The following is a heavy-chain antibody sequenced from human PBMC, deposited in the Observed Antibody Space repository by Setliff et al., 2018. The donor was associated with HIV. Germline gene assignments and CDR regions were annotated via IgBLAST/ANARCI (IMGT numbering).Heavy chain of an antibody. Sequence: GASVKVSCKASGGTFSSNAISWVRQAPGQGLEWMGGIIPIFGTANYAQKFQGRATITTDESATTAYMELNNLRSDDTAVYYCAKDGGLDSSSRDYWGQGTLVTVSS. CDR2: IIPIFGTA. J-gene: IGHJ4*02. CDR1: GGTFSSNA. CDR3: AKDGGLDSSSRDY. D-gene: IGHD6-6*01. V-gene: IGHV1-69*05.